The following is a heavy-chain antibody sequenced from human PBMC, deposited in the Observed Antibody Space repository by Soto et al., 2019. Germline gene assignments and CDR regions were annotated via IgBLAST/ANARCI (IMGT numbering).Heavy chain of an antibody. J-gene: IGHJ4*02. CDR1: GFTFRNYA. CDR2: VSGSGTNT. D-gene: IGHD4-4*01. V-gene: IGHV3-23*01. Sequence: EVQLLESGGGLIQPGGSLRLSCEASGFTFRNYAMSWVRQAPGKGLEWVSVVSGSGTNTFYADSVKGRFTMSRDNSKNTWYLQMNSLRAEDTDVHYCAKMTTVTTLINYFDYWGQGALVTVSS. CDR3: AKMTTVTTLINYFDY.